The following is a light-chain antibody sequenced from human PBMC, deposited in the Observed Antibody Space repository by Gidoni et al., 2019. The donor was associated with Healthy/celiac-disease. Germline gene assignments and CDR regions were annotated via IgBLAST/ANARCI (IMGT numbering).Light chain of an antibody. CDR3: QSYDSSLRRV. Sequence: QAARTQPPPASGAPGQRVTISCTGSSSNIGAGDDVHWYQQLPGTAPKLLIYGNSNRPSGVPYRFSGSTSGTSASLAITGLQAADEADYSCQSYDSSLRRVFGGGTQLTVL. CDR2: GNS. J-gene: IGLJ2*01. CDR1: SSNIGAGDD. V-gene: IGLV1-40*01.